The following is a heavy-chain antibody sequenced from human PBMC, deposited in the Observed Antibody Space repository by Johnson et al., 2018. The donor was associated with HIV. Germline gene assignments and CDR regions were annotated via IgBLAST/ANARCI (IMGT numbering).Heavy chain of an antibody. Sequence: QVQLVESGGGLVKPGGSLRLSCAASGFNFSDYYMSWIRQAPGKGLEWVSYISGSGSTIYYADSVKGRFTIFRDNAKNSLYLQMNSLRAEDTAVYYCARGIAVVGTWDDAFDIWGQGTMVTVSS. J-gene: IGHJ3*02. V-gene: IGHV3-11*04. D-gene: IGHD6-19*01. CDR1: GFNFSDYY. CDR2: ISGSGSTI. CDR3: ARGIAVVGTWDDAFDI.